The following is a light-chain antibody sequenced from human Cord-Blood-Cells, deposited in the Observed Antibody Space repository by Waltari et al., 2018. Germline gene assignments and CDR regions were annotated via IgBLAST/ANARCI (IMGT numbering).Light chain of an antibody. V-gene: IGKV1-39*01. CDR1: QSISSY. CDR3: QQSYSTPRT. J-gene: IGKJ1*01. Sequence: DMQMARTRNSLSASVGVAVTITGRASQSISSYLNWYKQKPGKAPKLLIYAASSLQGGVPSRFSGSGSGTDFTLTISSLQPEDFATYYCQQSYSTPRTFGQGTKVEIK. CDR2: AAS.